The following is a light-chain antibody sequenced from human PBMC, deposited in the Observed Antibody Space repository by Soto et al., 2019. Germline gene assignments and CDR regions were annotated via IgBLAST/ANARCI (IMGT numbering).Light chain of an antibody. Sequence: QSVLTQPPSASGTPGQRVTISCSGSISSIGSNYVYWYQQLPGTAPKLLIYRNNQRPSGVPDRFSGSKSGTSASLAISGLRSEDEADYYCAAWDDSLSGGVFGGGTQLTVL. CDR1: ISSIGSNY. J-gene: IGLJ3*02. V-gene: IGLV1-47*01. CDR3: AAWDDSLSGGV. CDR2: RNN.